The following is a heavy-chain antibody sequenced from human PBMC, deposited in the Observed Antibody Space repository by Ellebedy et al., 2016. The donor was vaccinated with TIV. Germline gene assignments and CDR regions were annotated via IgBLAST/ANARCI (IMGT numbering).Heavy chain of an antibody. CDR1: GGSISSYY. Sequence: MPSETLSLTCTVSGGSISSYYWSWIRQPPGKGLEWIGYIYYSGSTNYNPSLKSRVTTSVDTSKNQFSLKLSSVTAADTAVYYCARRYGFSWFDPWGQGTLVTVSS. J-gene: IGHJ5*02. D-gene: IGHD4-17*01. V-gene: IGHV4-59*01. CDR2: IYYSGST. CDR3: ARRYGFSWFDP.